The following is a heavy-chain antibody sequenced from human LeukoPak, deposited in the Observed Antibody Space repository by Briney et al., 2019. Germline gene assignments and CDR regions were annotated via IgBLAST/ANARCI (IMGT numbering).Heavy chain of an antibody. CDR3: AREDPIVY. J-gene: IGHJ4*02. Sequence: GGSLRLSCAASGFTVSSNHINWVRQAPGKGLEWVAIVYSDGSAYYADSVKDRFTISTDNSKNTVYLQMNSLRAADTAVYYCAREDPIVYWGQGTLVTVSS. CDR1: GFTVSSNH. D-gene: IGHD3-16*02. V-gene: IGHV3-66*02. CDR2: VYSDGSA.